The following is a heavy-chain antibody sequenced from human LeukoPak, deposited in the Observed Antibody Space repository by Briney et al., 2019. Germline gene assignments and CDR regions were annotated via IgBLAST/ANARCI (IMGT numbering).Heavy chain of an antibody. CDR3: AKDLRQLVRPVDY. J-gene: IGHJ4*02. D-gene: IGHD6-13*01. CDR1: GFTFSSYA. CDR2: ISGSGGST. Sequence: PGGSLRLSCAASGFTFSSYAMSWVRQAPGKGLEWVSAISGSGGSTYYADSVKGRLTISRDNSKNTLYLRMNSLRAEDTAVYYCAKDLRQLVRPVDYWGQGTLVTVSS. V-gene: IGHV3-23*01.